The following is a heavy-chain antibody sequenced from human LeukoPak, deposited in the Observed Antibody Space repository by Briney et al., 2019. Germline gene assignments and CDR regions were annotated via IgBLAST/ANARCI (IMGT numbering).Heavy chain of an antibody. V-gene: IGHV3-21*01. CDR1: GFTFSSYS. D-gene: IGHD6-13*01. CDR2: ISSSSSYI. CDR3: ARDRIAAALGYFDY. Sequence: PGGSLRLSCAASGFTFSSYSMNWVRQAPGKGLEWVSSISSSSSYIYYADSVKGRFTISRDNSKNTLYLQMNSLRAEDTAVYYCARDRIAAALGYFDYWGQGALVTVSS. J-gene: IGHJ4*02.